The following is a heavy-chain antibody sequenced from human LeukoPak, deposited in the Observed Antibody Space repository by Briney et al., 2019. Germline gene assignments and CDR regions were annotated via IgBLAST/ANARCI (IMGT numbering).Heavy chain of an antibody. CDR2: IYHSGST. Sequence: SETLSLTCAVYGGSFSGYSWSWIRQPPGKGLEWIGYIYHSGSTYYNPSLKSRVTISVDRSKNQFSLKLSSVTAADTAVYYCAGSSWGRKIYFDYWGQGTLVTVSS. J-gene: IGHJ4*02. CDR3: AGSSWGRKIYFDY. V-gene: IGHV4-30-2*01. D-gene: IGHD6-13*01. CDR1: GGSFSGYS.